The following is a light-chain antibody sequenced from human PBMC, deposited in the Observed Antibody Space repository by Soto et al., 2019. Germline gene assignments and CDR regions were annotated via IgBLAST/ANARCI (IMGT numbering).Light chain of an antibody. J-gene: IGLJ3*02. CDR2: LNSDGSH. CDR3: QTWGTGIQL. V-gene: IGLV4-69*01. Sequence: QSVLTQSPSASASLGASVKLTCTLSSGHSSFAIAWHQHHPEKGPRYLMKLNSDGSHSKGDGIPDRFSGSSSGAERYLTISSLQSEDEADYYCQTWGTGIQLFGGGTKLTVL. CDR1: SGHSSFA.